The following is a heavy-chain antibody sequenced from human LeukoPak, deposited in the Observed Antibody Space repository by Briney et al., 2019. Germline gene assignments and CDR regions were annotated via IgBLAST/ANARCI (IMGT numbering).Heavy chain of an antibody. J-gene: IGHJ4*02. D-gene: IGHD2-21*01. CDR1: GFAFGSEA. Sequence: PGGSLRLSCAVSGFAFGSEAMSWVRQAPGKGLEWVSAISGSGGSTYYADSVKGRFTISRDNSKNTLYLQMNSLRAEDTAVYYCAKSPAPYCGGDCYLDYWGQGTLVTVSS. V-gene: IGHV3-23*01. CDR3: AKSPAPYCGGDCYLDY. CDR2: ISGSGGST.